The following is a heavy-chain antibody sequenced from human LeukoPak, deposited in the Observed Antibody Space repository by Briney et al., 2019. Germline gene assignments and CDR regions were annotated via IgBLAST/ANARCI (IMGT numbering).Heavy chain of an antibody. CDR2: IIPIFGTA. Sequence: ASVKVSCKASGGTLSSYAISWVRQAPGQGLEWMGRIIPIFGTANYAQKFQGRVTITTDESTSTAYMELSSLRSEDTAVYYCVGPRDQLFNAFDIWGQGTMVTVSS. CDR3: VGPRDQLFNAFDI. CDR1: GGTLSSYA. J-gene: IGHJ3*02. V-gene: IGHV1-69*05. D-gene: IGHD2-2*01.